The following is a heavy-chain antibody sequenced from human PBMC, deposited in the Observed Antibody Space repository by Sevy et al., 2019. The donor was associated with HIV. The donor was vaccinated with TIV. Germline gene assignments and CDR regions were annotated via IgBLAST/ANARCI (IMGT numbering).Heavy chain of an antibody. CDR3: ARDRANGQWLVRDYYYGMDV. J-gene: IGHJ6*02. CDR1: GFTFSSYA. Sequence: GESLKISCAASGFTFSSYAMHWVRQAPGKGLEWVAVISYDGSNKYYADSVKGRFTISRDNSKNTLYLQMNSLRAEDTAVYYCARDRANGQWLVRDYYYGMDVWGQGTTVTVSS. D-gene: IGHD6-19*01. V-gene: IGHV3-30-3*01. CDR2: ISYDGSNK.